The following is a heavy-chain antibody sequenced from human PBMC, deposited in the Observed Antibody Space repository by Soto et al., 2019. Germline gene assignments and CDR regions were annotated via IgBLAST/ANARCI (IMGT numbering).Heavy chain of an antibody. CDR3: ARDGSSSWKDYYYGMDG. Sequence: SETLSLTCAVYGGSFSGYYWSWIRQPPGKGLEWIGEINHSGSTNYNPSLKSRVTISVDTSKNQFSLKLSSVTAADTAVYYCARDGSSSWKDYYYGMDGWGQGTTVTVAS. J-gene: IGHJ6*02. V-gene: IGHV4-34*01. CDR2: INHSGST. D-gene: IGHD6-13*01. CDR1: GGSFSGYY.